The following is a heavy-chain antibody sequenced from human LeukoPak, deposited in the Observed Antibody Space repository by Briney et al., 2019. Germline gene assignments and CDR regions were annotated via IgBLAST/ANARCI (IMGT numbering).Heavy chain of an antibody. J-gene: IGHJ4*02. D-gene: IGHD1-26*01. CDR2: ISYDGSDK. Sequence: GRSLRLSCAASGFSISNYGMHWVRQAPGKGLEWVAVISYDGSDKYYADSVKGRFTISRDNSKNTLYLQMNSLRAEDTAVYYCAKGELRIVGVPFDYWGQGTLVTVSS. CDR3: AKGELRIVGVPFDY. CDR1: GFSISNYG. V-gene: IGHV3-30*18.